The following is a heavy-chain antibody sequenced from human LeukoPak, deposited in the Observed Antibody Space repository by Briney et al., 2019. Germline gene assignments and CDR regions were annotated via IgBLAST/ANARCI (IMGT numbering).Heavy chain of an antibody. CDR1: GGSISSSTYY. CDR2: IYYSGST. Sequence: SETLSLTCTVSGGSISSSTYYWGWIRQPPGKGLEWIGYIYYSGSTNYNPSLKSRVTISVDTSKNQFSLKLSSVTAADTAVYYCARDLGLPYPDYYYGMDVWGQGTTVTVSS. V-gene: IGHV4-61*01. D-gene: IGHD5-18*01. J-gene: IGHJ6*02. CDR3: ARDLGLPYPDYYYGMDV.